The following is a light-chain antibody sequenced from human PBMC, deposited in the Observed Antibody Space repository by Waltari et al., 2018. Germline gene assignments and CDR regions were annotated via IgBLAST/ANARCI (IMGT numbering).Light chain of an antibody. J-gene: IGLJ1*01. CDR3: CSYAGSRTYV. CDR2: EVS. Sequence: QSALTQPASVSGSPGQPLTISCPGTSSYLGNFNLVSWYQQHPGKVPKLIIYEVSKRPSGVSNHFSGSKSGNTASLTISGLRAEDEADYYCCSYAGSRTYVFGTGTKVTVL. CDR1: SSYLGNFNL. V-gene: IGLV2-23*02.